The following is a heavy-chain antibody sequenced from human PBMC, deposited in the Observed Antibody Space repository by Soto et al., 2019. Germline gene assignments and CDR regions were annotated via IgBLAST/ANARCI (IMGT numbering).Heavy chain of an antibody. CDR2: ISPGDDTI. Sequence: PGWSLRLSCTCSVFTFISYGMNWVRQAPGKGLEWVSYISPGDDTIHYSDSVKGRFTISRDNAKNSLYLQMNNLRVEDSALYYCAREGDGNYFYFDYWGQGTRVTVSS. J-gene: IGHJ4*02. D-gene: IGHD1-26*01. V-gene: IGHV3-48*03. CDR3: AREGDGNYFYFDY. CDR1: VFTFISYG.